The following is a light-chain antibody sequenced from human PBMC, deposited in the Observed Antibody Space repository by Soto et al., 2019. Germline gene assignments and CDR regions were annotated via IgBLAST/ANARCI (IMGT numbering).Light chain of an antibody. V-gene: IGKV3-11*01. CDR3: QQRSNWPQIT. J-gene: IGKJ5*01. CDR2: DAS. CDR1: QSVSSY. Sequence: EIVLTQSPATLSLSPGERATLSCRASQSVSSYLAWYQQKPGQAPRLLIYDASNRATGIPARFSGSGSGTDFTLTTSSLEPEDFAVYYCQQRSNWPQITFGQGTLLEVK.